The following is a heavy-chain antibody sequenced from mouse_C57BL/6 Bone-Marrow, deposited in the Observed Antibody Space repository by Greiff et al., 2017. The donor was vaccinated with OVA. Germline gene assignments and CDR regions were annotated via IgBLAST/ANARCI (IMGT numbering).Heavy chain of an antibody. J-gene: IGHJ1*03. D-gene: IGHD1-1*01. CDR3: ARKDAFYYGSSYWYFDV. CDR1: GYTFTNYW. V-gene: IGHV1-63*01. Sequence: LVESGAELVRPGTSVKMSCKASGYTFTNYWIGWAKQRPGHGLEWIGDIYPGGGYTNYNEKFKGKATLTADKSSSTAYMQFSSLTSEDSAIYYCARKDAFYYGSSYWYFDVWGTGTTVTVSS. CDR2: IYPGGGYT.